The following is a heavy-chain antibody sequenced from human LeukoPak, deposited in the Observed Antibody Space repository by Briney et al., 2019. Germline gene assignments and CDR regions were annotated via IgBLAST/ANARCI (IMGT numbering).Heavy chain of an antibody. J-gene: IGHJ6*02. D-gene: IGHD3-22*01. CDR2: INPSGGST. Sequence: GASVKVSGKASGYTFTSYYMHWVRQAPGQGLEWMGIINPSGGSTSYAQKFQGRVTMTRDTSTSTVYMELSSLRSEDTAVYYCARSYYDSSGYYGLYGMAVWGQGTTVTVSS. CDR3: ARSYYDSSGYYGLYGMAV. V-gene: IGHV1-46*01. CDR1: GYTFTSYY.